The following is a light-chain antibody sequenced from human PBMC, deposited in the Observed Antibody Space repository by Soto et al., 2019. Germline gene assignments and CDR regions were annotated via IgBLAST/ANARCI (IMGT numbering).Light chain of an antibody. Sequence: EIVLPQSPGPLSLSPGERATLSCRASQSVYNNYLAWYQQKPGQTPRLLVNGASNRATGIPDRFSGGGSGTDFTLTISSLEPEDFAVYYCQQYGLPPHSFGQGTRVEIK. J-gene: IGKJ2*01. CDR2: GAS. CDR1: QSVYNNY. V-gene: IGKV3-20*01. CDR3: QQYGLPPHS.